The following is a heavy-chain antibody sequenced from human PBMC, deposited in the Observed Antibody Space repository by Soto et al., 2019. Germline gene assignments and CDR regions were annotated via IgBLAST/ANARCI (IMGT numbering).Heavy chain of an antibody. J-gene: IGHJ3*01. CDR2: ISSSSSYI. Sequence: EVQLVESGGGLVKPGGSLRLSCAASGFTFSSYSMNWVRQAPGKGLEWVSSISSSSSYIYYADSVKGRFTISRDNAKNSRYLQMNSLRAEDTAVYYCARITYYDFWSGQYDAFDLWGQGTMVTVSS. D-gene: IGHD3-3*01. V-gene: IGHV3-21*01. CDR1: GFTFSSYS. CDR3: ARITYYDFWSGQYDAFDL.